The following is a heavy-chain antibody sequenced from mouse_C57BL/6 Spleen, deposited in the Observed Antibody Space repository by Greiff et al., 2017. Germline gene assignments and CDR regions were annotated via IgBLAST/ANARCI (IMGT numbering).Heavy chain of an antibody. J-gene: IGHJ2*01. D-gene: IGHD1-1*01. V-gene: IGHV5-16*01. Sequence: EVNVVESEGGLVQPGSSMKLSCTASGFTFSDYYMAWVRQVPEKGLEWVANINYDGSSTYYLDPLKSRFIISRDNAKNMLYLQMSGLKSEYTATYYCAREGTVVAFDYWGQGTTLTVSS. CDR3: AREGTVVAFDY. CDR1: GFTFSDYY. CDR2: INYDGSST.